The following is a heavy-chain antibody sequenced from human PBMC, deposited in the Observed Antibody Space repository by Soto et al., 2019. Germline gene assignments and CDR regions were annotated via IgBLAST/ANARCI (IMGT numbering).Heavy chain of an antibody. Sequence: SETLSLTCTVAGGSISSSSYYWGWIRQPPGKGLEWIGSIYYSGSTYYNPSLKSRVTISVDTSKNQFSLKLSSVTAADTAVYYCARRPSYYMDVWGKGTTVTVSS. CDR1: GGSISSSSYY. J-gene: IGHJ6*03. CDR3: ARRPSYYMDV. V-gene: IGHV4-39*01. CDR2: IYYSGST.